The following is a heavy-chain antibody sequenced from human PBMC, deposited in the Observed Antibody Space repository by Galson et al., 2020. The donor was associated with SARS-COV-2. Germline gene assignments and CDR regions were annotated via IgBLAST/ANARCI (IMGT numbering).Heavy chain of an antibody. CDR3: ASSYYYDTIDY. D-gene: IGHD3-22*01. CDR2: IYFSAST. V-gene: IGHV4-39*01. Sequence: SETLSLTCTASGGSISSSSYYWGWLRQPPGKGLEWIVSIYFSASTYYNPSLKSRVTISVDTSKNQFSLKLSSVTAADTAVYYCASSYYYDTIDYWSQGTLGTVSS. J-gene: IGHJ4*02. CDR1: GGSISSSSYY.